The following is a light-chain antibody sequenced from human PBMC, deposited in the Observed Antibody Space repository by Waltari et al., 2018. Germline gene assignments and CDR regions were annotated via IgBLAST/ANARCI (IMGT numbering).Light chain of an antibody. Sequence: QSALTPPASVSGSPGQSITISCTGTSSDVGGYKYVSWYQQHPGNAPKLMIYDVSNRPSGVSNRFSGSKSGTTASLTISGLQAEDEADYYCSSYTSSSVVFGGGTKLTVL. V-gene: IGLV2-14*01. CDR3: SSYTSSSVV. CDR2: DVS. CDR1: SSDVGGYKY. J-gene: IGLJ2*01.